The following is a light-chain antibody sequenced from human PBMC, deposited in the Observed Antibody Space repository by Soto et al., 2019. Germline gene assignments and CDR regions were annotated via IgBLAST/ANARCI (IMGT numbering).Light chain of an antibody. CDR2: DAS. Sequence: DIQMTQSPSTLSASVGDGVTITCRASQNISVCLAWYQQRPGKAPKFLMYDASSLETGVPSRFSGSGSGTEVTLTIRSLQPDDSATYYCQQYDSSSPTFGQGTKLEIK. J-gene: IGKJ2*01. V-gene: IGKV1-5*01. CDR1: QNISVC. CDR3: QQYDSSSPT.